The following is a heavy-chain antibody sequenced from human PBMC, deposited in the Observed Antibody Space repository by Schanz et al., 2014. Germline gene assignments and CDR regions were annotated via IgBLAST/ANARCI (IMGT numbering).Heavy chain of an antibody. Sequence: VQLVESGGSVVQPGRSLRLSCAASGFTFSTYSMNWVRQAPGKGLEWVSSISSGGSSVYYVESVKGRFTISRDNAKNELYMKMNSMRAEDTAGEYCARDKGGYYPFDYWGQGTLVTVSS. CDR1: GFTFSTYS. CDR2: ISSGGSSV. CDR3: ARDKGGYYPFDY. J-gene: IGHJ4*02. D-gene: IGHD3-3*01. V-gene: IGHV3-21*01.